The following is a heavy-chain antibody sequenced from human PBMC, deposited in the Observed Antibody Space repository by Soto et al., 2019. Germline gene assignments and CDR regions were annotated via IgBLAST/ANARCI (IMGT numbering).Heavy chain of an antibody. CDR2: TFYRSTWNY. D-gene: IGHD4-17*01. CDR3: ARSGDYVAFDY. J-gene: IGHJ4*02. Sequence: PSQTLSLTCDISGDSVSRNITAWSWIRQSPSRGLEWLGRTFYRSTWNYDYAISVKSRITITPDISKNQFSLHLNSVTPEDTAVYYCARSGDYVAFDYWGQGTLVTVSS. CDR1: GDSVSRNITA. V-gene: IGHV6-1*01.